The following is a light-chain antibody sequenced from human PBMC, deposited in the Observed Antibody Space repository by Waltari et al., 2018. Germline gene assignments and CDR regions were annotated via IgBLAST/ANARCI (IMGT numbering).Light chain of an antibody. CDR1: QSVSSN. Sequence: EIVMTQSPATLSVSPGERATLSCRASQSVSSNLAWYQHKPGQALRLLIHGASTRATGIPARFSGSGSGTDFTLSISSLQSEDFAIYYCQQYNSWPLTFGGGTKVEIK. V-gene: IGKV3-15*01. CDR3: QQYNSWPLT. CDR2: GAS. J-gene: IGKJ4*01.